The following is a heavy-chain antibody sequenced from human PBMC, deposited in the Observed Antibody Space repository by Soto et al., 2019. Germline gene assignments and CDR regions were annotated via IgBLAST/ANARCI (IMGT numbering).Heavy chain of an antibody. CDR2: ISAYNGNT. Sequence: AAVKPSCKASGYTFTSYGISWVRQAPGQGLEWMGWISAYNGNTNYAQKLQGRVTMTTDTSTSTAYMELRSLRSDDTAVYYCAISGGQHFSIHFDFRGQGLLVTVSS. CDR1: GYTFTSYG. D-gene: IGHD3-3*02. V-gene: IGHV1-18*01. J-gene: IGHJ4*02. CDR3: AISGGQHFSIHFDF.